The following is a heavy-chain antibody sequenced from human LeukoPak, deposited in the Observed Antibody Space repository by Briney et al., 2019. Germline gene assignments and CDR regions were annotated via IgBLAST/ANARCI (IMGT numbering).Heavy chain of an antibody. V-gene: IGHV4-61*09. CDR1: RASIDSENSY. Sequence: SETLSLTCTVSRASIDSENSYWTWIRQPAGKGLEWIGHIYTSESTNYNPSLKNRVSISIDPSKNQFSLRLRSVTAADTAVYYCARDVLAAPGTFDYWGQGALVTVSS. CDR2: IYTSEST. CDR3: ARDVLAAPGTFDY. J-gene: IGHJ4*02. D-gene: IGHD6-13*01.